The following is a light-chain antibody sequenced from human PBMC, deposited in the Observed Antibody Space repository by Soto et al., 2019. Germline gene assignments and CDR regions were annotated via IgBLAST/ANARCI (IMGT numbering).Light chain of an antibody. CDR3: QVYAGLHLWT. J-gene: IGKJ1*01. V-gene: IGKV3-20*01. CDR2: GAS. CDR1: QYVSSGY. Sequence: VLTQSPGTLSLSPGESATLSCRASQYVSSGYLAWYQQKPGQAPRLLIYGASTRAAGIPDRFSGSGSEKDFSLSISRLEPEDLAVCYCQVYAGLHLWTLGQGTNVDIK.